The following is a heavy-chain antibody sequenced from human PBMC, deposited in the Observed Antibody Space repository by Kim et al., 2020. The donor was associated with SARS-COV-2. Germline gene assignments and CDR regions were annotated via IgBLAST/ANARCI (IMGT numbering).Heavy chain of an antibody. D-gene: IGHD6-19*01. J-gene: IGHJ4*01. Sequence: GGSLRLSCAASGFTFDDYAMHWVRQAPGKGLEWVSGISWNSGSIGYADSVKGRFTISRDNAKNSLYLQMNSLRAEDTALYYCAKDIGYSSGSFYFDYWG. V-gene: IGHV3-9*01. CDR3: AKDIGYSSGSFYFDY. CDR1: GFTFDDYA. CDR2: ISWNSGSI.